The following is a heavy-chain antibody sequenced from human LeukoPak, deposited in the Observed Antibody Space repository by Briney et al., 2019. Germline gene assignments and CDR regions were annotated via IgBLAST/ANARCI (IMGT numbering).Heavy chain of an antibody. Sequence: SETLSLTCTVSGGSISSYYWSWIRRPPGKGLEWIGYIYYSGSTNYNPSLKSRVTISVDTSKNQFSLKLSSVTAADTAVYYCARYYYVPHYYYYYMDVWGKGTTVTVSS. J-gene: IGHJ6*03. D-gene: IGHD3-10*02. CDR1: GGSISSYY. CDR3: ARYYYVPHYYYYYMDV. V-gene: IGHV4-59*01. CDR2: IYYSGST.